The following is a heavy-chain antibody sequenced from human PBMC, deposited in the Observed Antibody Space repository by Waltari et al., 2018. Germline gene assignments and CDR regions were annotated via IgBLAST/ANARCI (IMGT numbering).Heavy chain of an antibody. D-gene: IGHD6-19*01. CDR1: GFTFGSYA. CDR2: IRGSGGRT. J-gene: IGHJ3*02. CDR3: ASLVELQWLVEEVFDI. Sequence: EVQLLESGGGFVQPGGSLRLSCAASGFTFGSYAISWVRQAPGRGLEWVSGIRGSGGRTNYADSVKGRFSISRDNSKNTLYLQMNSLRAEDTAVYYCASLVELQWLVEEVFDIWGQGTKVTVSS. V-gene: IGHV3-23*01.